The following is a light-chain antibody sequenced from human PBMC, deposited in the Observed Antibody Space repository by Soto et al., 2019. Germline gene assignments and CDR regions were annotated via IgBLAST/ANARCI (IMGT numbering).Light chain of an antibody. CDR1: QSISTY. J-gene: IGKJ1*01. CDR3: QQSFSTPPT. Sequence: DIQLTQSPSSLSASVGDRVKITGRASQSISTYLLWYQKTLGKAPKILIYAASSLQSGVPSRFSGSGSGTDFNLTISSPQTEDLASYYCQQSFSTPPTFGQGTTVEI. CDR2: AAS. V-gene: IGKV1-39*01.